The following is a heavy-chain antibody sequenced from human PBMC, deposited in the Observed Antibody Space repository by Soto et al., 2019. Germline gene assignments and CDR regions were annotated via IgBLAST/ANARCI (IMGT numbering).Heavy chain of an antibody. Sequence: QVQLVQSGAEVKKPGASVKVSCKASGYTFTGYYMHWVRQAPGQGLEWMGWINPNSGGTNYAQKFQGWVTMTRDTCISTAYMELSRLRSDDTAVYYCARSGLGYCSSTSCYNLGMDVWGQGTTVTVSS. CDR1: GYTFTGYY. D-gene: IGHD2-2*02. V-gene: IGHV1-2*04. CDR2: INPNSGGT. CDR3: ARSGLGYCSSTSCYNLGMDV. J-gene: IGHJ6*02.